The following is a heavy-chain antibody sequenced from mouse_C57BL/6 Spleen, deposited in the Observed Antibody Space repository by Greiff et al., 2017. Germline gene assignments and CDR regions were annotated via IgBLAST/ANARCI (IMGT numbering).Heavy chain of an antibody. Sequence: DVQLQESGAELVRPGASVKLSCTASGFNIKDDYMHWVKQRPEQGLEWIGWIDPENGDTEYASKFQGKATITADTSSNTAYLQLSSLTSEDTAVYYCTVWVVATVDYWGQGTTLTVSS. CDR1: GFNIKDDY. V-gene: IGHV14-4*01. CDR2: IDPENGDT. J-gene: IGHJ2*01. CDR3: TVWVVATVDY. D-gene: IGHD1-1*01.